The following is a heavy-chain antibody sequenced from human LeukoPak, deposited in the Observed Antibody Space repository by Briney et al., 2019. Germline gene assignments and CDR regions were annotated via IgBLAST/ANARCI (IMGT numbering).Heavy chain of an antibody. Sequence: PSETLSLTCTVSGGSISSYYWSWIRQPPGKGLEWIGYIYTSGSTNYNPSLKSRVTISVDTSKNQFSLKLSSVTAADTAVYYCARRNYDFWSGYYGYHFDYWGQGTLVTVSS. CDR1: GGSISSYY. J-gene: IGHJ4*02. V-gene: IGHV4-4*09. D-gene: IGHD3-3*01. CDR3: ARRNYDFWSGYYGYHFDY. CDR2: IYTSGST.